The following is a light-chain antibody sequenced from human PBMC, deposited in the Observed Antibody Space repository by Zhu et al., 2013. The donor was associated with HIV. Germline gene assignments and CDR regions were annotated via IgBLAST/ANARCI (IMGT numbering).Light chain of an antibody. Sequence: QSALTQPASVSGSPGQSITISCTGTSSDVGSYNLVSWYQQHPGKAPKLMIYEVSNRPSGVPDRFSGSKSGTSASLAITGLQAEDEADYYCQSYDTTLSGSVFGTGTKVTVL. CDR2: EVS. J-gene: IGLJ1*01. CDR1: SSDVGSYNL. V-gene: IGLV2-23*02. CDR3: QSYDTTLSGSV.